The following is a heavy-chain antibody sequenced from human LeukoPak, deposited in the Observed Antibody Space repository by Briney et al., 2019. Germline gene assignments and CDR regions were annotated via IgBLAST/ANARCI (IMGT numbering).Heavy chain of an antibody. V-gene: IGHV1-8*01. CDR3: AGGKEEVAADLDY. CDR1: PYTCSTDM. CDR2: MNPNSGNT. Sequence: GASVKVSCKPLPYTCSTDMTNRVSRATGQGLEWMGWMNPNSGNTGYAQKFQGRVTMTRNTSISTAYMELSSLRSEDTAVYYCAGGKEEVAADLDYWGQGTLVTVSS. D-gene: IGHD2-15*01. J-gene: IGHJ4*02.